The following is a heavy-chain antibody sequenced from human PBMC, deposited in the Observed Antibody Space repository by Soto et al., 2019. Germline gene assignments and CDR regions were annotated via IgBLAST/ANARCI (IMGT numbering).Heavy chain of an antibody. Sequence: ASVKVSCKASGYTFTSYGISWVRQAPGQGLEWMGWISAYNGNTNYAQKLQGRVTMTTDTSTSSAYMELRSLRSDDTAVYYCARDQPLLGTAIVGYYYGMDVWGQGTTVTVSS. CDR2: ISAYNGNT. CDR3: ARDQPLLGTAIVGYYYGMDV. V-gene: IGHV1-18*04. CDR1: GYTFTSYG. D-gene: IGHD3-22*01. J-gene: IGHJ6*02.